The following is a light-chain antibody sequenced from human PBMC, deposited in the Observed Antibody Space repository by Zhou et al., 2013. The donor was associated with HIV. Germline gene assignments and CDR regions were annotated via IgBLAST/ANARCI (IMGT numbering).Light chain of an antibody. Sequence: DIQMTQSPSAMSASVGDRVTITCRASQDISTYLAWFQQKPGKVPERLIYSAFSLQSGVPSRFSGSGSGTEFTLTISSLHLEDFATYFCLQHNSLPQTFGQGTKVEIK. CDR3: LQHNSLPQT. CDR2: SAF. CDR1: QDISTY. V-gene: IGKV1-17*03. J-gene: IGKJ1*01.